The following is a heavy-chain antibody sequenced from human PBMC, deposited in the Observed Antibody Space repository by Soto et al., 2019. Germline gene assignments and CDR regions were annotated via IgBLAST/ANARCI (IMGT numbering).Heavy chain of an antibody. CDR2: IYYSGTT. J-gene: IGHJ5*02. Sequence: QLQLQESGPGLVKPSETLSLTCSLSGGSISSTFYYWGWIRQPPGKGLEWIGSIYYSGTTFYNASLKGRVPTSVDTSKNQFSLRLTSVTATDTAVYFCARQKWEQPKWFDPWGQGTLVTVSS. CDR3: ARQKWEQPKWFDP. D-gene: IGHD1-26*01. V-gene: IGHV4-39*01. CDR1: GGSISSTFYY.